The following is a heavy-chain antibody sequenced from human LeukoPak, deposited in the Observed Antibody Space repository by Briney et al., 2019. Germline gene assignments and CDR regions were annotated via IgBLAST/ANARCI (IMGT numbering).Heavy chain of an antibody. CDR1: GDSVSSNSAA. J-gene: IGHJ6*02. D-gene: IGHD6-13*01. V-gene: IGHV6-1*01. CDR3: ARVRQQLSSTRYYGMDV. Sequence: SQTLSLTCAISGDSVSSNSAAWNWIRQSPSRGLEWLGRTYYRSKWYNDYAVSVKSRITINPDTSKNQFSLQLNSVTPKDTAVYYCARVRQQLSSTRYYGMDVWGQGTTVTVSS. CDR2: TYYRSKWYN.